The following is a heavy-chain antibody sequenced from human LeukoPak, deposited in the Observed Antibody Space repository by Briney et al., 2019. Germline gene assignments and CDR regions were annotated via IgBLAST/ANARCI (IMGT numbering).Heavy chain of an antibody. D-gene: IGHD1-26*01. Sequence: PGGSLRLSCAASGFTFSSYSMNWVGQAPGKGLEWVSSISSSSSYIYYADSVKGRFTISRDNAKNSLYLQMNSLRAEDTAVYYCARDSGSYYHYWGQGTLVTVSS. CDR3: ARDSGSYYHY. J-gene: IGHJ4*02. CDR1: GFTFSSYS. V-gene: IGHV3-21*01. CDR2: ISSSSSYI.